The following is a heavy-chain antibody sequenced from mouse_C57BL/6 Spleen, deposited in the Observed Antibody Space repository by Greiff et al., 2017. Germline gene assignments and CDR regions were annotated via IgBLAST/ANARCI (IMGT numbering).Heavy chain of an antibody. Sequence: QVQLQQSGPELVKPGASVKISCKASGYAFSSSWMNWVKQRPGKGLEWIGRIYPGDGDTNYNGKFKGKATLTADKSSSTAYMQLSSLTSEDSAVYFCANYDAAMDYWGQGTSVTVSS. CDR1: GYAFSSSW. D-gene: IGHD2-4*01. CDR3: ANYDAAMDY. J-gene: IGHJ4*01. CDR2: IYPGDGDT. V-gene: IGHV1-82*01.